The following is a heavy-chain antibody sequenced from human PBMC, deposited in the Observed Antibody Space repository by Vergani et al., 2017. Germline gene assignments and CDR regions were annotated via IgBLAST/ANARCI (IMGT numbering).Heavy chain of an antibody. Sequence: QVQLEQSGSELREPGASVKVSCKASGYIFYGHPLNWLRQAPGQGLEWLGWIDTANGRPTYAQGFRGRFVFSVDTSVDSAYLEISSLKADDTAVYYCARGLSRDEYNVLRYWGQGSLVTVSS. CDR3: ARGLSRDEYNVLRY. V-gene: IGHV7-4-1*02. J-gene: IGHJ4*02. CDR1: GYIFYGHP. D-gene: IGHD5-24*01. CDR2: IDTANGRP.